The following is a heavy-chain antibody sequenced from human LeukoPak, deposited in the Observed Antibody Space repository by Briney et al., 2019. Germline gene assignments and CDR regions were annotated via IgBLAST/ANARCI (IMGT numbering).Heavy chain of an antibody. V-gene: IGHV3-30*02. CDR1: GFTFSSYG. CDR2: IRYDGSNK. Sequence: TGGSLRLSCAASGFTFSSYGIHWVRQAPGKGLEWVAFIRYDGSNKYYADSVKGRFTISRDKSTNTLYLQMNSLRAEDTAVYYCAKDRGDFPPYLDYWGQGTLVTVSS. J-gene: IGHJ4*02. D-gene: IGHD2-21*02. CDR3: AKDRGDFPPYLDY.